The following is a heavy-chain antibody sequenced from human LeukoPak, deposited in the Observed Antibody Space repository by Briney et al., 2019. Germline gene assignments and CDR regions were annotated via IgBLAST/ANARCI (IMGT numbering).Heavy chain of an antibody. Sequence: TGGSLRLSCAASGFSFSRYWMSWVRQAPVKGLEWVANIKPDGSEIYYVDSVKGRFTISRDNAKNSLYLQMNSLRAEDTAVYYCARGLLVHYYDSGSYRIRAGFDYWGQGTLVTVSS. J-gene: IGHJ4*02. CDR3: ARGLLVHYYDSGSYRIRAGFDY. CDR1: GFSFSRYW. CDR2: IKPDGSEI. V-gene: IGHV3-7*01. D-gene: IGHD3-10*01.